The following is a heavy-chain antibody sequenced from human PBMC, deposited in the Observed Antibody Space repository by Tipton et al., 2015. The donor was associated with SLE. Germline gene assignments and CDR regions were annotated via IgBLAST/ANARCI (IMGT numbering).Heavy chain of an antibody. CDR2: IKGDGSEK. J-gene: IGHJ5*01. V-gene: IGHV3-7*01. Sequence: SLRFSCAASGFTFSNYWMNWVRQAPGKGLEWVANIKGDGSEKNYVDSVKGRFTISRDNAKNSLYLQMNSLRDEDTAVYYCATTNWLDSWGQGTLVTVSS. CDR3: ATTNWLDS. CDR1: GFTFSNYW.